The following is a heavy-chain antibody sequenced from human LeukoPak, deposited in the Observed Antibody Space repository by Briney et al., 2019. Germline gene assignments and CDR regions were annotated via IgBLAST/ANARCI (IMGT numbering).Heavy chain of an antibody. CDR3: AKDLGNWELLSYFDY. CDR2: ISYDGSNK. Sequence: PGGSLRLSCAASGFTFCSFGMLWVPKAPGKGLEGVAVISYDGSNKYYADSVKGRFTITRDNSKNTLYLQMNSLRAEDTAVYYCAKDLGNWELLSYFDYWGQGTLVTVSS. D-gene: IGHD1-26*01. J-gene: IGHJ4*02. CDR1: GFTFCSFG. V-gene: IGHV3-30*18.